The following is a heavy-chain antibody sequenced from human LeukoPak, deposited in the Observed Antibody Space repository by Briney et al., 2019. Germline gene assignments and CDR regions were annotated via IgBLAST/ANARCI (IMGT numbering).Heavy chain of an antibody. CDR3: ASGGRISTIFGVVITPFYYYYYMDV. J-gene: IGHJ6*03. D-gene: IGHD3-3*01. Sequence: ASVKVSCKASGGTFSSYAISWVRQAPGQGLEWMGRIIPIFGTANYAQKFRGRVTITTDESTSTAYMDLSSLISEDTAVYYCASGGRISTIFGVVITPFYYYYYMDVWGKGTTVTVSS. CDR1: GGTFSSYA. CDR2: IIPIFGTA. V-gene: IGHV1-69*05.